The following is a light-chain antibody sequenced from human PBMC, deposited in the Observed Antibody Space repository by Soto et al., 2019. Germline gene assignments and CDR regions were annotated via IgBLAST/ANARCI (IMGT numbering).Light chain of an antibody. V-gene: IGKV3-15*01. CDR3: QHYNNYPEA. CDR1: QSVSSSY. Sequence: EIVMPQSPATLSLSPGERATLSCRASQSVSSSYLAWYQQKPGQAPRLLIYGASTMATGIPARFSGSGSGTEFTLTISSLQSEDFAVYYCQHYNNYPEAFGQGTKVDIK. CDR2: GAS. J-gene: IGKJ1*01.